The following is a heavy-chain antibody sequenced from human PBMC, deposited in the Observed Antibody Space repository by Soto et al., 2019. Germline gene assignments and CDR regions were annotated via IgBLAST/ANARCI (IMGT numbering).Heavy chain of an antibody. V-gene: IGHV2-5*02. CDR3: APRAVLCSGGTCYSHPFDS. J-gene: IGHJ4*02. CDR1: GFSFNTTGVG. CDR2: IYWDDDK. Sequence: QITLKESGPTLVKPTQTLTLTCTFSGFSFNTTGVGVGWIRQPPGKALEWLAIIYWDDDKRYSPSLKSMITITKATSKNQVVLTVTNMDPVDTATYFCAPRAVLCSGGTCYSHPFDSWGQGTLVTVSS. D-gene: IGHD2-15*01.